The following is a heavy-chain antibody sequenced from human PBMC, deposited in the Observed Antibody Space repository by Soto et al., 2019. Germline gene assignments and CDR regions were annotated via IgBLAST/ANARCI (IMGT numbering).Heavy chain of an antibody. CDR2: INPNSGGT. CDR1: GYIFTDYD. Sequence: ASVKVSCKASGYIFTDYDVNWVRQAPGQGLEWMGWINPNSGGTKYGQKFQGRVTMTTDTSISTAYMELSRLRSDDTAVYYCARPYCGTNSCHNWFDPWGQGTLVTVSS. CDR3: ARPYCGTNSCHNWFDP. J-gene: IGHJ5*02. V-gene: IGHV1-2*02. D-gene: IGHD2-2*01.